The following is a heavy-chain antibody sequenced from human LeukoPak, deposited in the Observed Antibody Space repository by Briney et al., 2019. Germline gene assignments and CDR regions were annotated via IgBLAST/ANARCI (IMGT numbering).Heavy chain of an antibody. CDR2: INPSGGST. J-gene: IGHJ6*02. Sequence: GASVKVSCKASGGTFSSSAIIWVRQAPGQGLEWMGIINPSGGSTSYAQKFQGRVTMTRDTSTSTVYMELSSLRSEDTAVYYCARAGPSDIVVVPAATGFYGMDVWGQGTTVTVSS. CDR3: ARAGPSDIVVVPAATGFYGMDV. V-gene: IGHV1-46*01. CDR1: GGTFSSSA. D-gene: IGHD2-2*01.